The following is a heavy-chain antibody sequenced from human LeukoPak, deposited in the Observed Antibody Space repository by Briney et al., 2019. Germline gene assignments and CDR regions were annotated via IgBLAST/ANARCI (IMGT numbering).Heavy chain of an antibody. Sequence: PSETLSLTCTVSGGSTSSYYWSWIRQPPGKGLEWIGYIYYSGSTNYNPSLKSRVTISVDTSKNQFSLKLSSVTAADTAVYYCARREATNGGRIDYWGQGTLVTVSS. CDR2: IYYSGST. V-gene: IGHV4-59*08. CDR3: ARREATNGGRIDY. J-gene: IGHJ4*02. CDR1: GGSTSSYY. D-gene: IGHD7-27*01.